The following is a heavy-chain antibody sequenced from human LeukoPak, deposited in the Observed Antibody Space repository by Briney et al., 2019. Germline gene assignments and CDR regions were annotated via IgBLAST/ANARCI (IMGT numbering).Heavy chain of an antibody. V-gene: IGHV3-23*01. CDR2: ISDIGGST. J-gene: IGHJ5*02. CDR3: AREITMIVVVTTGWFDP. Sequence: GGSLRLSCAASGFTFSSYAMNWVRQAPGKGLEWVSVISDIGGSTYYADSVKGRFTISRDNSKNTLYLQMNSLRAEDTAVYYCAREITMIVVVTTGWFDPWGQGTLVTVSS. CDR1: GFTFSSYA. D-gene: IGHD3-22*01.